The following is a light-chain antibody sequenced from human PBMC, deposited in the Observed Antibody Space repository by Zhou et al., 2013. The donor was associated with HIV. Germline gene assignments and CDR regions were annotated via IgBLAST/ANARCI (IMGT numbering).Light chain of an antibody. Sequence: EIVLTQSAGTLSLSPGDRATLSCRASESVSGNSLAWYQQTPGQAPRLLIYDASSRATGIPDRFSGSGSGTDFTLTISSLEPEDFAVYYCQQRSNWPSFTFGPGTKVDIK. J-gene: IGKJ3*01. CDR1: ESVSGNS. V-gene: IGKV3D-20*02. CDR3: QQRSNWPSFT. CDR2: DAS.